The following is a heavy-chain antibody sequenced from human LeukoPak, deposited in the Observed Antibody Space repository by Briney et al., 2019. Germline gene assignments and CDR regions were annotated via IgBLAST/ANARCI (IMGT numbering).Heavy chain of an antibody. CDR1: GFSFGTYS. J-gene: IGHJ4*02. V-gene: IGHV3-33*01. CDR3: AREMAV. D-gene: IGHD2-8*01. CDR2: IWYDGSNE. Sequence: RGSLRLSCVASGFSFGTYSMHWARQVPGKGLEWVAVIWYDGSNEDYADSVKGRFTISRDNSKNTLYLQMNSLRAEDTAVYYCAREMAVWGQGALVTVSS.